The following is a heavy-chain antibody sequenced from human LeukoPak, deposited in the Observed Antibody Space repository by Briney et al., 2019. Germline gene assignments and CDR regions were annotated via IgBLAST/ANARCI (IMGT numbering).Heavy chain of an antibody. J-gene: IGHJ4*02. CDR2: ISHPGST. D-gene: IGHD3-3*01. Sequence: SETLSLTCTVSGYSISNGYFWGWIRPPPGKGLEWVGSISHPGSTYYNPSLRSRITISLDRSKQKFSLKLTSVTAADTAVYFCARGAEYYAIWRGYAGYSDYWGRGISVTVSS. V-gene: IGHV4-38-2*02. CDR3: ARGAEYYAIWRGYAGYSDY. CDR1: GYSISNGYF.